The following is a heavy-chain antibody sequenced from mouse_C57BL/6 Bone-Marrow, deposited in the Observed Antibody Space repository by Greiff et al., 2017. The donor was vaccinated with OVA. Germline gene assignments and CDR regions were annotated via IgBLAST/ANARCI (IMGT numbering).Heavy chain of an antibody. CDR2: IYPRSGNT. CDR1: GYTFTSYG. D-gene: IGHD2-4*01. CDR3: AREGGDYAAY. Sequence: VQLQQSGAELARPGASVKLSCKASGYTFTSYGISWVKQRTGQGLEWIGEIYPRSGNTYYNEKFKGKATLTADKSSSTAYMELRSLTSEDSAVYFCAREGGDYAAYWGQGTLVTVSA. J-gene: IGHJ3*01. V-gene: IGHV1-81*01.